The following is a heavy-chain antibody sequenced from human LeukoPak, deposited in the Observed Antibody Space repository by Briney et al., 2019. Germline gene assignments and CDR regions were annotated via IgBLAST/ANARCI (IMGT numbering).Heavy chain of an antibody. D-gene: IGHD2-15*01. CDR1: GFTFSKFG. CDR3: AKRGSGTLLPTYYYYMDV. V-gene: IGHV3-23*01. Sequence: PGGSLRLSCAASGFTFSKFGMSWVRQAPGKGLEWVSTLSGNAVATYYADSVKGRFTISRDNSKNTLYLQINSLEAEDTAIYYCAKRGSGTLLPTYYYYMDVWGKGTTVTVSS. J-gene: IGHJ6*03. CDR2: LSGNAVAT.